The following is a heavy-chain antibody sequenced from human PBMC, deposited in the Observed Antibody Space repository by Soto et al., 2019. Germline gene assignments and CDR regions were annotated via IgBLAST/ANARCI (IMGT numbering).Heavy chain of an antibody. Sequence: LRLSCAASGFTVSSKYMNWVRQAPGKGLEWVSIIWSAGLTYYADSVRGRFTISRDISKNILFLQMNNLRAEDSAIYYCARELPPDLWGQGTLVTVS. CDR1: GFTVSSKY. J-gene: IGHJ5*02. CDR2: IWSAGLT. V-gene: IGHV3-53*01. D-gene: IGHD2-15*01. CDR3: ARELPPDL.